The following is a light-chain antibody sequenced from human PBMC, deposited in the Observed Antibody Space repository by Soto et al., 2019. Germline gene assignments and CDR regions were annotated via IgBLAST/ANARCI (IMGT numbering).Light chain of an antibody. CDR3: CLYADSSVYV. CDR2: EGS. V-gene: IGLV2-23*01. J-gene: IGLJ1*01. CDR1: SSDVGSYNL. Sequence: QSALTQPASVSGSPGQSITISCTGTSSDVGSYNLVSWYQQHPGKAPKLMIYEGSKRPSGVSNPFSGSKSGNTASLTISGLQAEDGAEYHCCLYADSSVYVFGTGTKLTVL.